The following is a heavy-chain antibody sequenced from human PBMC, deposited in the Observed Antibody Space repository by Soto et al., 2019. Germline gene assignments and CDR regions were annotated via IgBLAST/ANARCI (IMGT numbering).Heavy chain of an antibody. D-gene: IGHD2-2*01. CDR1: GFTFSSYA. J-gene: IGHJ6*03. CDR3: AKDDIGVVPAAIPYYYMDV. CDR2: ISGSGGST. Sequence: PGGSLRLSCAASGFTFSSYAMSWVRQAPGKGLEWVSAISGSGGSTYYADSVKGRFTISRDNSKNTLYLQMNSLRAEDTAVYYCAKDDIGVVPAAIPYYYMDVWGKGTTVTVSS. V-gene: IGHV3-23*01.